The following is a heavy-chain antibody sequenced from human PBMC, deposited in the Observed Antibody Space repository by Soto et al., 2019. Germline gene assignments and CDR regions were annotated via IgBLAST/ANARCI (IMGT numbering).Heavy chain of an antibody. D-gene: IGHD6-13*01. J-gene: IGHJ4*02. CDR1: GYRFSSYW. Sequence: GESLKISCKGFGYRFSSYWIGWVRQLPGKGLEFMGIIYPGDFDTRYNPSFQGQVTISVDRSISTAYLQWSSLKAPDTAMYYCARGASFSWPWYSDSWGQGTLVTVSS. CDR3: ARGASFSWPWYSDS. CDR2: IYPGDFDT. V-gene: IGHV5-51*01.